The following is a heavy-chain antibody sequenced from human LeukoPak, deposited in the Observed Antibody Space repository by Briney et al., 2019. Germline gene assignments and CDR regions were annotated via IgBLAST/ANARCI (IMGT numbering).Heavy chain of an antibody. CDR2: ISGSGGNT. Sequence: GGSLRLSCAASGFTFSTYTMSWVRPAPGKGLEWVSAISGSGGNTYYADSVKGRFTISRDNSKNTLYLLMDSLRADDTAVYYCAKAAFSRTSYFDYWGQGTLVTASS. D-gene: IGHD3-3*02. CDR1: GFTFSTYT. J-gene: IGHJ4*02. V-gene: IGHV3-23*01. CDR3: AKAAFSRTSYFDY.